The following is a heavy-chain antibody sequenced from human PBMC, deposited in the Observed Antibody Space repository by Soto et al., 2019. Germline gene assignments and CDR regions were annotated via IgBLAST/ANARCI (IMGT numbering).Heavy chain of an antibody. CDR1: GYTFTNFG. D-gene: IGHD1-26*01. J-gene: IGHJ4*02. Sequence: VASVKVSCKASGYTFTNFGISWVRQAPGQGLEWMGWISAYNGNTNYAQNFQGRVTMTTDTSTSTAYMELRSLRSDDTAVYYCARREIQGPIDYWGQGTLVTVSS. V-gene: IGHV1-18*01. CDR2: ISAYNGNT. CDR3: ARREIQGPIDY.